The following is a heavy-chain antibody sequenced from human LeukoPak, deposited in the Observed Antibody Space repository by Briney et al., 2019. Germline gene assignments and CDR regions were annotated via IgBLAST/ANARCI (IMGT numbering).Heavy chain of an antibody. D-gene: IGHD3-22*01. Sequence: GASVKVSCKASGYTFTSYGISWVRQAPGQGLEWMGWISAYNGNTNYAQKLQGRVTMTTDTSTSTVYMELSSLRSEDTAVYYCARDLDSSGYFDYWGQGTLVTVSS. J-gene: IGHJ4*02. CDR2: ISAYNGNT. CDR3: ARDLDSSGYFDY. CDR1: GYTFTSYG. V-gene: IGHV1-18*01.